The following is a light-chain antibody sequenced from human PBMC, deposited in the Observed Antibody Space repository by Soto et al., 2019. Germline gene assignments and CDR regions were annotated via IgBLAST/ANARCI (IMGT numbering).Light chain of an antibody. CDR2: KES. Sequence: DIQMTQSPSSLSASVGDRVTITCRASQSISSWLAWYQQKPGKAPKFLLYKESSLESGVPSRFSGSGSGTEYTLDVNNLQPNDSATYYYQQYDSYPHTFGGGTKVDIK. CDR1: QSISSW. CDR3: QQYDSYPHT. V-gene: IGKV1-5*03. J-gene: IGKJ4*01.